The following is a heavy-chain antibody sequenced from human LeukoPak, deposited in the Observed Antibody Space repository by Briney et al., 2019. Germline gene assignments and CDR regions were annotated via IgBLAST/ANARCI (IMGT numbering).Heavy chain of an antibody. CDR3: ARRLPYYGMDV. J-gene: IGHJ6*02. CDR1: GFTFSSYE. CDR2: IGGIGSIT. V-gene: IGHV3-48*03. Sequence: PGGSLRLSCAASGFTFSSYEIHWVRQAPGKGLEWVSKIGGIGSITYADSVKGRFTISTDSAKSSVYLQMNSLRAEDTAVYYCARRLPYYGMDVWGQGTTVTVSS.